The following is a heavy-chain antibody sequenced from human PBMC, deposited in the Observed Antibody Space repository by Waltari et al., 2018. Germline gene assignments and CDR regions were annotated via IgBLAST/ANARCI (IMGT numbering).Heavy chain of an antibody. J-gene: IGHJ3*02. V-gene: IGHV4-59*11. D-gene: IGHD6-25*01. CDR3: ARGGDGQRGAFDI. CDR2: IYYSGST. Sequence: QVQLQESGPGLVKPSETLSLTCTVSGGSISSHYWSWIRQPPGKGLEWIGYIYYSGSTNYNPSLKSRVTISVDTSKNQFSLKLSSVTAADTAVYYCARGGDGQRGAFDIWGQGTMVIVSS. CDR1: GGSISSHY.